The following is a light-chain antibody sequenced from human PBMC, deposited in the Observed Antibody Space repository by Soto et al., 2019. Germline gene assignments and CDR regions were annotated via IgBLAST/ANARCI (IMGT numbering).Light chain of an antibody. J-gene: IGKJ1*01. V-gene: IGKV3-20*01. CDR1: RSISSSY. Sequence: EVVLTQSPATLSLSPGERATLSCRTSRSISSSYLAWYQQKPGQAPRLLIYGASSRANGIPHRFSGSRSGTDFTLTISRLEPEEFAVHYFQHYATSPRTFGHGTKVQVK. CDR2: GAS. CDR3: QHYATSPRT.